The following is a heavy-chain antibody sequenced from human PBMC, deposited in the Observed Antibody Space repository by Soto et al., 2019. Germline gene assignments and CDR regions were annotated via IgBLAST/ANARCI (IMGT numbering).Heavy chain of an antibody. CDR1: GYTFTSSG. CDR2: ISPYNGNT. CDR3: ATDPGIAAADSVGNWFEH. D-gene: IGHD6-13*01. Sequence: QVQLVQSGPEVKKPGASVKVSCKASGYTFTSSGFSWVRQAPGHGLEGMGWISPYNGNTNYAQSLQGRVTMTTDTSTGTASRELRSLISDDTVVYYCATDPGIAAADSVGNWFEHWGQGTLVTGSS. V-gene: IGHV1-18*01. J-gene: IGHJ5*02.